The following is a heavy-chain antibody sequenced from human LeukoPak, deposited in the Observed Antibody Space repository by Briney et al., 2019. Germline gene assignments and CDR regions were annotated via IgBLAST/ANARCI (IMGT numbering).Heavy chain of an antibody. D-gene: IGHD6-13*01. J-gene: IGHJ4*02. Sequence: ASVKVSCKASGYTFTGYYMHWVRQAPGQGLEWMGWINLNSGGTNYAQKFQGRVTMTRDTSISTAYMELSRLRSDDTAVYYCARVAAAGKGYFDYWGQGTLVTVSS. V-gene: IGHV1-2*02. CDR2: INLNSGGT. CDR3: ARVAAAGKGYFDY. CDR1: GYTFTGYY.